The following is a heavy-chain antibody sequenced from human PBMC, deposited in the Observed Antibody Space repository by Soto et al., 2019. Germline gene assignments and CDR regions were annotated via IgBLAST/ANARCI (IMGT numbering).Heavy chain of an antibody. CDR3: AKCQFQQLGLFDY. D-gene: IGHD6-13*01. Sequence: GGSLRLSCAASGFTFSSYAMHWVRQAPGKGLEWVAVISYDGSNKYYADSVKGRFTISRDNSKNTLYLQMNSLRAEDTAVYYCAKCQFQQLGLFDYWGQGTLVTVSS. CDR2: ISYDGSNK. J-gene: IGHJ4*02. CDR1: GFTFSSYA. V-gene: IGHV3-30-3*02.